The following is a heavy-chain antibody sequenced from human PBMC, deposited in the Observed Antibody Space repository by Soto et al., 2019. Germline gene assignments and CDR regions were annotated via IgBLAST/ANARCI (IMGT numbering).Heavy chain of an antibody. D-gene: IGHD6-13*01. J-gene: IGHJ4*02. Sequence: GGSLRLSCAASGFTFSSYGMHWVRQAPGKGLEWVAVIWYDGSNKYYADSVKGRFTISRDNSKNTLYLQMNSLRAEDTAVYYCARDQIAAAGSYYFDYWGQGTLVTVSS. CDR2: IWYDGSNK. CDR1: GFTFSSYG. CDR3: ARDQIAAAGSYYFDY. V-gene: IGHV3-33*01.